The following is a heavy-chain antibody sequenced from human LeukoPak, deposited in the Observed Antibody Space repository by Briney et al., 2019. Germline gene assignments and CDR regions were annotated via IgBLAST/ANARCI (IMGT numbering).Heavy chain of an antibody. CDR2: INSDGSST. V-gene: IGHV3-74*01. CDR3: ARRIAVAGNFDY. D-gene: IGHD6-19*01. Sequence: GGSLRLSCAASGFTFSSYWMHWVRQAPGKGLVWVSRINSDGSSTSYADSVKGRFTISRDNAKNTLYLQMNSLRAEDTAVYYCARRIAVAGNFDYWGQGILVTVSS. CDR1: GFTFSSYW. J-gene: IGHJ4*02.